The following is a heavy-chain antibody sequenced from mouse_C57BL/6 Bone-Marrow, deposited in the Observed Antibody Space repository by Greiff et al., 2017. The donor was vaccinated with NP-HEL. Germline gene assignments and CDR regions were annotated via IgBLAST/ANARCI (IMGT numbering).Heavy chain of an antibody. Sequence: EASGIDFSRYWMSWVRRAPGKGLEWIGEINPDSSTINYAPSLKDKFIISRDNAKNTLYLQMSKVRSEDTALYYCARRSIYYDYDDFAYWGQGTLVTVSA. D-gene: IGHD2-4*01. V-gene: IGHV4-1*01. CDR2: INPDSSTI. CDR1: GIDFSRYW. J-gene: IGHJ3*01. CDR3: ARRSIYYDYDDFAY.